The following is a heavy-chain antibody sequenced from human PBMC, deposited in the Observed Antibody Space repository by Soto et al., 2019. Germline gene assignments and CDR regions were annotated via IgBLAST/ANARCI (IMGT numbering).Heavy chain of an antibody. V-gene: IGHV3-30-3*01. Sequence: GGSLRLSCAASGFTFSSYAMHWVRQAPGKGLEWVAVISYDGSNKYYADSVKGRFTISRDNSKNTLYLQMNSLRAEDTAVYYCARDPGTFWRGPRANSALAFDIWGQGTMVTVSS. J-gene: IGHJ3*02. CDR2: ISYDGSNK. CDR3: ARDPGTFWRGPRANSALAFDI. CDR1: GFTFSSYA. D-gene: IGHD3-3*01.